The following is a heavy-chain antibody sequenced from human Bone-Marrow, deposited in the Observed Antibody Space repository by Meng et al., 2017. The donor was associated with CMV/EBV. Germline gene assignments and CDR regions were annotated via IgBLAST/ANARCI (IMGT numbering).Heavy chain of an antibody. V-gene: IGHV3-23*01. CDR1: GFTFSSYA. J-gene: IGHJ4*02. CDR2: ISGSGGST. Sequence: ETLSLTCAASGFTFSSYAMSWVRQAPGKGLEWVSAISGSGGSTYYADSVKGRFTIARDNSKNTLYLQMNSLRAEDTAVYYWASGGTGAARSFFDYWGQGTRVTVSS. CDR3: ASGGTGAARSFFDY. D-gene: IGHD6-6*01.